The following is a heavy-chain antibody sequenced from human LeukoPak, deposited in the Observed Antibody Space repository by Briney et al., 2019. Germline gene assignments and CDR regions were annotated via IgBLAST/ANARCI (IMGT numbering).Heavy chain of an antibody. CDR2: IKGDGSEK. Sequence: GGSLRLSCAVSEFIFSRYWMSWARQAPGKGRDWVASIKGDGSEKHYADSVKGRFTISRDNAENSLYLQMNDLRAEDTAVYFCARDPTGQTGYYNTWGQGTLVTVSS. V-gene: IGHV3-7*01. CDR1: EFIFSRYW. CDR3: ARDPTGQTGYYNT. D-gene: IGHD3-9*01. J-gene: IGHJ4*02.